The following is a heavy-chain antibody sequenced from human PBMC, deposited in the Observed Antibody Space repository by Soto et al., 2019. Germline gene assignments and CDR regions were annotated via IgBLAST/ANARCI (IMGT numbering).Heavy chain of an antibody. D-gene: IGHD6-19*01. J-gene: IGHJ4*02. CDR2: ISSSSSYI. V-gene: IGHV3-21*01. CDR3: ARGGAVAGTTYFDY. Sequence: GGSLRLSCAASGFTFSSYSMNWVRQAPGKGLEWVSSISSSSSYIYYADSVKGRFTISRDNAKNSLYLQTNSLRAEDTAVYYCARGGAVAGTTYFDYWGQGTLVTVSS. CDR1: GFTFSSYS.